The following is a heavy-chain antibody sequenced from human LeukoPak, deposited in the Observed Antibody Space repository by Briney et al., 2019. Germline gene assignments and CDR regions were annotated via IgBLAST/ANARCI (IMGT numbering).Heavy chain of an antibody. CDR1: GGTFSSYA. V-gene: IGHV1-69*13. Sequence: GASVKVYCKASGGTFSSYAISWVRQAPGQGLEWMGGIIPIFGTATHAQKFQGRVTITADESTSTAYMELSSLRSEDTAVYYCARDCSSTSCPFGYWGQGTLVTVSS. CDR2: IIPIFGTA. D-gene: IGHD2-2*01. CDR3: ARDCSSTSCPFGY. J-gene: IGHJ4*02.